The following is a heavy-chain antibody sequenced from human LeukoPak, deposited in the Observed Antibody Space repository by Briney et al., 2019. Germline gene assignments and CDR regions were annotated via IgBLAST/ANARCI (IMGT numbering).Heavy chain of an antibody. J-gene: IGHJ4*02. CDR1: GFTVSSNY. Sequence: GGSLRLSCAASGFTVSSNYMSWVRQAPGKGLEWVSVIYSGGSTYYADSVKGRFTISRDNSKNTLYLQMNSLRAEDTAVYYCARDHAGSGDYFDYWGQGTLVTVSS. D-gene: IGHD3-10*01. CDR3: ARDHAGSGDYFDY. V-gene: IGHV3-53*01. CDR2: IYSGGST.